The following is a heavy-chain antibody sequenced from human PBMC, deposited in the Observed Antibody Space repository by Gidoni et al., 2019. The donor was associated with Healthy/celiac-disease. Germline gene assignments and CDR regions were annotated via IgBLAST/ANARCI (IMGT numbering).Heavy chain of an antibody. CDR2: ISWNSGSI. CDR3: AAQGCSGGSCRNLGYYYYYYGMDV. J-gene: IGHJ6*02. V-gene: IGHV3-9*01. Sequence: EVQLVESGGGLVQPGRSLRLSCAASGFTFDDYAMHWVRPAPGKGLEWVSGISWNSGSIGYADSVKGRFTISRDNAKNSLYLQMNSLRAEDTALYYCAAQGCSGGSCRNLGYYYYYYGMDVWGQGTTVTVSS. D-gene: IGHD2-15*01. CDR1: GFTFDDYA.